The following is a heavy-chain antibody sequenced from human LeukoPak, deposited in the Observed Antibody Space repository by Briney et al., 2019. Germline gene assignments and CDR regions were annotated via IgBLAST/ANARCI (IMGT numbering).Heavy chain of an antibody. CDR3: ANPPYSNSMYYYGMDV. CDR2: ISGSGGST. CDR1: GFTFSSYA. V-gene: IGHV3-23*01. J-gene: IGHJ6*02. Sequence: GGSLRLSCAASGFTFSSYAMSWVRQAPGKGLEWVSAISGSGGSTYYADSVKGRFTISRDISKNTLYLQMNSLRAEDTAVYYCANPPYSNSMYYYGMDVWGQGTTVTVSS. D-gene: IGHD4-11*01.